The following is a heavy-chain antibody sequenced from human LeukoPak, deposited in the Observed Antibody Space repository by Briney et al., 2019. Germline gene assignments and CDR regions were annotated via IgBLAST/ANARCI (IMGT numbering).Heavy chain of an antibody. V-gene: IGHV3-13*04. Sequence: GGSLRLSCAASGFTFSTYDMHWVRQRTGKGLEWVSYIGTAGDTYYPGSVKGRFTISRENAKNSLYLQMNRLSAGDTAVYYCARVGTNWYFDLWGRGALVTVSS. D-gene: IGHD3-10*01. CDR1: GFTFSTYD. J-gene: IGHJ2*01. CDR3: ARVGTNWYFDL. CDR2: IGTAGDT.